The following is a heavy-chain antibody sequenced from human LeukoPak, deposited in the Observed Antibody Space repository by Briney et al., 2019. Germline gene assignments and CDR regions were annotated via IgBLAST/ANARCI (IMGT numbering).Heavy chain of an antibody. CDR1: GYTFYTYG. J-gene: IGHJ5*02. CDR2: ISPYSGHA. V-gene: IGHV1-18*04. CDR3: ARDPGVYSSGSYAPGWFDP. Sequence: GASVKVSCKASGYTFYTYGLSWVRQAPGQRLEWMGWISPYSGHANYAQKLQGRVTMTTDTSTSTAYMELRSLRSDDTAMYYCARDPGVYSSGSYAPGWFDPWGQGSLVTVSS. D-gene: IGHD6-19*01.